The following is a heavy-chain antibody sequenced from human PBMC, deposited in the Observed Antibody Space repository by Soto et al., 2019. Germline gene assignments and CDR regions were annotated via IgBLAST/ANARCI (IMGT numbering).Heavy chain of an antibody. Sequence: QVQLQESGPGLVKPSQTLSLTCTVSGGSIISGGYYWSWIRQHPGKGMEGIGYIHYSGSTYSNPSLKSRVNISVDAAKNQFSLKLSSVTVADTAVYYCARFGDDYGGRHWYLDLWGRGALVTVSS. CDR2: IHYSGST. V-gene: IGHV4-31*03. D-gene: IGHD4-17*01. J-gene: IGHJ2*01. CDR1: GGSIISGGYY. CDR3: ARFGDDYGGRHWYLDL.